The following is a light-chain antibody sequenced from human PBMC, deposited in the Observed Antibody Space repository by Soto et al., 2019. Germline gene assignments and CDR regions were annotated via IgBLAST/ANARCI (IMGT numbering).Light chain of an antibody. V-gene: IGKV3-20*01. J-gene: IGKJ4*01. CDR1: QSVSSSS. CDR3: QQYGSSPFT. Sequence: EIVLTQSPGTLSLSPGERATLSCRASQSVSSSSLAWYQQKPGQAPRLLIHGASSRAAGIPDRFSGSGSVTDFTLSISRLEPEDFAVYYCQQYGSSPFTFAGGTKVEIK. CDR2: GAS.